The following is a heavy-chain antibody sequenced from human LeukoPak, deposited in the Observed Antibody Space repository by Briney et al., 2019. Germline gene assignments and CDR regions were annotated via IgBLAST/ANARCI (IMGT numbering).Heavy chain of an antibody. J-gene: IGHJ5*02. CDR2: IIPIFGTA. CDR3: AAASSPPRGYSGYPNWLDP. D-gene: IGHD5-12*01. Sequence: SVKVSCKASGGTFSSYAISWVRQAPGQGLEWMGRIIPIFGTANYAQKFQGRVTITTDESTSTAYMELSSLRSEDTAVYYCAAASSPPRGYSGYPNWLDPWGQGTLVTVSS. CDR1: GGTFSSYA. V-gene: IGHV1-69*05.